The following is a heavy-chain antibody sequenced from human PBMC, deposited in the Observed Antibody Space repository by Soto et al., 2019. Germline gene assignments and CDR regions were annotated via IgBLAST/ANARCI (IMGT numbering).Heavy chain of an antibody. V-gene: IGHV4-34*01. J-gene: IGHJ6*02. D-gene: IGHD5-18*01. Sequence: SETLSLTCAVYGGSFSGYYWSWIRQPPGKGLEWIGEINHSGSTNYNPSLKSRVTISVDTSKNQFSLKLSSVTAADTAVYHCARGLGIQLWPTQYYYYGMDVWGQGTTVTVSS. CDR2: INHSGST. CDR3: ARGLGIQLWPTQYYYYGMDV. CDR1: GGSFSGYY.